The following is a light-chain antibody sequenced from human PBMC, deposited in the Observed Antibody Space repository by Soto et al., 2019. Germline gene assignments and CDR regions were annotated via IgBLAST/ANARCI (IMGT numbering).Light chain of an antibody. CDR1: QSVSSK. V-gene: IGKV3-15*01. CDR3: QQYNSWLWT. Sequence: EVVRSQSPANLSVSPGEGATLSCRASQSVSSKLAWYQQKPGQAPRLLIYGASTRATGIPARFSGSGSGTEFTLIISSLQSEDSAVYYCQQYNSWLWTFGQGTKVDIK. J-gene: IGKJ1*01. CDR2: GAS.